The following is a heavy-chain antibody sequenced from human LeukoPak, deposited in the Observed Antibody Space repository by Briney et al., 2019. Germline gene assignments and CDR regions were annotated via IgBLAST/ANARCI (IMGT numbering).Heavy chain of an antibody. D-gene: IGHD3-9*01. CDR1: GGSISSHY. J-gene: IGHJ6*03. V-gene: IGHV4-59*11. Sequence: SETLSLTCTVSGGSISSHYWSWIRQPPGKGLEWIGYIYYSGSTNYNPSLKSRVTISVDTSKNQFSLKLSSVTAADTAVYYCARGLQYYDILTGYYSYYYYYMDVWGKGTTVTVSS. CDR3: ARGLQYYDILTGYYSYYYYYMDV. CDR2: IYYSGST.